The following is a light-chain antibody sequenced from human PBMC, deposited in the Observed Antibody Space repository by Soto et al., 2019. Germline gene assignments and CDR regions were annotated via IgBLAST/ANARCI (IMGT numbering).Light chain of an antibody. CDR2: DVT. J-gene: IGLJ1*01. CDR3: KSYTSASTYV. Sequence: VLTQPASVSGSPGQSITISCTGTGSDIGTYNYVSWYQHHPGKAPKFIIYDVTNRPSGVSDRFSGSKSGNTASLTISGLQAEDEADYFCKSYTSASTYVFGTGTKVT. V-gene: IGLV2-14*03. CDR1: GSDIGTYNY.